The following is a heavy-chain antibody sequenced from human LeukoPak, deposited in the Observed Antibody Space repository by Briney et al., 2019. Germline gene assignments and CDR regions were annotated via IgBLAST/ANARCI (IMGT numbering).Heavy chain of an antibody. CDR2: ISPYNGNT. V-gene: IGHV1-18*01. CDR1: GYTFTGYD. Sequence: ASVKVSCKASGYTFTGYDISWVRQAPGQGLEWMGWISPYNGNTNYAQKLQGRVTMTTDTSTSTAYMELRSLRSDDTAVYYCAREGIIGPHCDYWGQGTLVTVSS. D-gene: IGHD2/OR15-2a*01. CDR3: AREGIIGPHCDY. J-gene: IGHJ4*02.